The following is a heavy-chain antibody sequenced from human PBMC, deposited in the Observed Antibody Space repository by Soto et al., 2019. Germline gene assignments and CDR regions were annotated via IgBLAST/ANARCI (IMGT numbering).Heavy chain of an antibody. Sequence: EVQLVESGGGLVQPGGSLRLSCAASGFTFSSYWMSWVRQAPGKGLEWVANIKQDGSEKYYVDSVKGRFTISRDNAKNSLYLQMNSLRAEDTAVDYCASGGRAYSSGYYPAVRDFDFWGQGTLVTVSS. CDR2: IKQDGSEK. V-gene: IGHV3-7*03. D-gene: IGHD3-22*01. CDR1: GFTFSSYW. CDR3: ASGGRAYSSGYYPAVRDFDF. J-gene: IGHJ4*02.